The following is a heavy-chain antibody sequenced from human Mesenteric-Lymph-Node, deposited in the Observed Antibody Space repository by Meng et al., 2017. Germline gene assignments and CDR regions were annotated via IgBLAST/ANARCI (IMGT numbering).Heavy chain of an antibody. CDR1: GGTFSSYT. J-gene: IGHJ4*02. CDR3: ARGPLYYDILTGYDY. Sequence: QVQRVQSGDEVKKPGSSVKVSCKASGGTFSSYTISWVRQAPGQGLEWMGRIIPILGIANYAQKLQGRVTMTTDTSTSTAYMELRSLRSGDTAVYYCARGPLYYDILTGYDYWGQGTLVTVSS. CDR2: IIPILGIA. V-gene: IGHV1-69*09. D-gene: IGHD3-9*01.